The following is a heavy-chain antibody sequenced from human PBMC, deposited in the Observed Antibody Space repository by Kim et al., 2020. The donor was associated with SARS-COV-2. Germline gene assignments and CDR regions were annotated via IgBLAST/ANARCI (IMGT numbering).Heavy chain of an antibody. J-gene: IGHJ4*02. D-gene: IGHD6-19*01. CDR3: VRAKGWLPRY. CDR2: INAYGDTK. Sequence: GGSLRLSCTGSGFTFDHSAMHWVRQAPGKGLEWVSLINAYGDTKYYADSVKGRFTISIDNSKNSVFLQMNSLRTEDTAFYYCVRAKGWLPRYWGQGTLVTVSS. V-gene: IGHV3-43*02. CDR1: GFTFDHSA.